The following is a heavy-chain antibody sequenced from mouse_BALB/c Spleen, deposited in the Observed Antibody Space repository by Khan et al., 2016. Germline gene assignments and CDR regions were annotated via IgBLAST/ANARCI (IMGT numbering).Heavy chain of an antibody. V-gene: IGHV3-8*02. Sequence: EVQLQESGPSLVKPSQTLSLTCSVTDDSITSGYWNWIRTLKGKKLVYMRYITHSGSTDYKPSHKSRLSTTQDISKHQYYLQLNSVTTEATATYYCSRSYGRSNYMDYWGQGTTSTVST. D-gene: IGHD1-1*01. CDR3: SRSYGRSNYMDY. CDR2: ITHSGST. J-gene: IGHJ2*01. CDR1: DDSITSGY.